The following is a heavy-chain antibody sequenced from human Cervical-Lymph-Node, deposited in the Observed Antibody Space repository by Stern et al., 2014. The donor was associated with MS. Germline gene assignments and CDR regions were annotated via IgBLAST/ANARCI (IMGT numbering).Heavy chain of an antibody. V-gene: IGHV3-13*01. CDR3: ARVAVAGMCDY. CDR1: GFTFSNYD. CDR2: INTRGDK. D-gene: IGHD6-19*01. J-gene: IGHJ4*02. Sequence: EVQLVESGGGLVQPGSSLRLSCAASGFTFSNYDMHWVRQVTGKGLEWVSAINTRGDKTYPVSVKGRFTISRENAKNSLYLQMNSLTVGDTAVYYCARVAVAGMCDYWGPGTLVTVSS.